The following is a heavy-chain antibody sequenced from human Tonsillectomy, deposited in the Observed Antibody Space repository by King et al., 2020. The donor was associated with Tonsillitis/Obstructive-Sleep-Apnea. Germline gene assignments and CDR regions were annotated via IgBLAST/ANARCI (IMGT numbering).Heavy chain of an antibody. CDR3: AAHDYSSFYFDY. D-gene: IGHD4-11*01. CDR2: IYYSGST. J-gene: IGHJ4*02. Sequence: LQLQESGXXXVXPXXTXXLTCXVSGGSIXSYYXSWXXQAPGKGLEWIGYIYYSGSTDYNPSLKSRVTISVDTSKNQFSLKLSSVTAADTAVYYCAAHDYSSFYFDYWGQGTLVTVSS. V-gene: IGHV4-59*01. CDR1: GGSIXSYY.